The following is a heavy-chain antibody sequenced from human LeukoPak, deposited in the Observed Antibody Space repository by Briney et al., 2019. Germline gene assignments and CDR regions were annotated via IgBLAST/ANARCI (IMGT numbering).Heavy chain of an antibody. V-gene: IGHV4-4*07. J-gene: IGHJ4*02. CDR2: IYTSGST. CDR1: GGSISSYY. D-gene: IGHD1-14*01. Sequence: PAETLSLTCTVSGGSISSYYCSWIRQPAGKGLECIGRIYTSGSTNYNPSLKSRVTMSVDTSKNQFSLKLSSVTAADTAVYYCARGRRGGVPRNLGFGYWGQGTLVTVSS. CDR3: ARGRRGGVPRNLGFGY.